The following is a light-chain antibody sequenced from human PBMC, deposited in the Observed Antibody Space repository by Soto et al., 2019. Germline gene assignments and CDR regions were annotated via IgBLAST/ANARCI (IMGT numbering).Light chain of an antibody. V-gene: IGKV3-11*01. CDR1: QSVIGRY. CDR2: DAS. Sequence: DNVLTLSPGSLPFSPGERATLSCRASQSVIGRYLAWSQQKPGQPPRLLIYDASNSATGIPARVRGGGSGTDIDLTISILEPEDVAVYFCQCSRTLPRLTFGQGTRLEIK. J-gene: IGKJ5*01. CDR3: QCSRTLPRLT.